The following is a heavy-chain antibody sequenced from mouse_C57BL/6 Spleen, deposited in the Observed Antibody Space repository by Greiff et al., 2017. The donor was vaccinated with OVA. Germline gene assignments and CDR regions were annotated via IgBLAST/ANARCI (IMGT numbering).Heavy chain of an antibody. D-gene: IGHD2-4*01. J-gene: IGHJ1*03. Sequence: EVKLVESGGDLVKPGGSLKLSCAASGFTFSSYGMSWVRQTPDKRLEWVATISSGGSYTYYPDSVKGRFTISRDNAKNTLYLQMSSLKSEDTAMYYCARQIYYDYDVWYFDVWGTGTTVTVSS. CDR3: ARQIYYDYDVWYFDV. CDR1: GFTFSSYG. CDR2: ISSGGSYT. V-gene: IGHV5-6*01.